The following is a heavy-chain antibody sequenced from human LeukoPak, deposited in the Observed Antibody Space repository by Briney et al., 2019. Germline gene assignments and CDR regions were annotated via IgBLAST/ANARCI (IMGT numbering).Heavy chain of an antibody. V-gene: IGHV3-21*01. J-gene: IGHJ5*02. D-gene: IGHD5-18*01. Sequence: GGSLRLSCAASGFTFSSYSMNWVREAPGKGLDWVSSISSSSSYIYYADSVKGRFTISRDNAKNSLYLQMNSLRAEDTAVYYCASGSLWLAGHWFDPWGQGTLVTVSS. CDR3: ASGSLWLAGHWFDP. CDR2: ISSSSSYI. CDR1: GFTFSSYS.